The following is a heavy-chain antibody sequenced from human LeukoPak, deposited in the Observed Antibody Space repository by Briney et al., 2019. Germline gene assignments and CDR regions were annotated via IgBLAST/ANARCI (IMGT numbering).Heavy chain of an antibody. V-gene: IGHV4-4*09. CDR2: IYTSGST. CDR3: ARHSSGLDAFDM. CDR1: GDSISTYY. Sequence: SETLSLTCTVSGDSISTYYLSWIRQPPGQGLVWIGYIYTSGSTNYNPSLKSRVTISVDTPKNQFSLKLRSVTAADTAVYYCARHSSGLDAFDMWGQGTMVTVSS. D-gene: IGHD3-3*01. J-gene: IGHJ3*02.